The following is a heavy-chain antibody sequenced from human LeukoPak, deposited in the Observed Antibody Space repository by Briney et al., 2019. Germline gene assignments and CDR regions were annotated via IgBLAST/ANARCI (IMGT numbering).Heavy chain of an antibody. CDR3: ARDPGISEADTVGDFDY. CDR2: IKQHGSEE. J-gene: IGHJ4*02. V-gene: IGHV3-7*01. CDR1: GFTFSSYW. D-gene: IGHD6-13*01. Sequence: PGGSLRLSCAASGFTFSSYWMSWVRQAPGKGLEWVANIKQHGSEEYYVDSVKGRFTISRDNAKNSLYLQMNNLRVEDTDVYYCARDPGISEADTVGDFDYWGQGALVTVS.